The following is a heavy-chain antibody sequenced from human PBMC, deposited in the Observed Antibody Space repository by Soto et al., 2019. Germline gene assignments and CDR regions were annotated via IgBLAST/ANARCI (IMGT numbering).Heavy chain of an antibody. CDR3: AREETAWPLAYGLDV. J-gene: IGHJ6*02. V-gene: IGHV3-21*01. CDR1: GFSFSTYS. CDR2: IGRRSDI. D-gene: IGHD2-21*02. Sequence: LGLSCEASGFSFSTYSMHWVRQAPGKGLEWVSSIGRRSDIYYADSVKGRFTISRDNAKNSVSLQMNSLRDEDTAVYYCAREETAWPLAYGLDVWGQGTTVTVSS.